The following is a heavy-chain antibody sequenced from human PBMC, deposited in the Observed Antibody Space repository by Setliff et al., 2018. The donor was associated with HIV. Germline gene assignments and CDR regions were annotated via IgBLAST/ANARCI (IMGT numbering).Heavy chain of an antibody. Sequence: PSETLSLTCAVYGGSFNDYYWTWIRQPPGKGLEWIGEIDHSGNIKYHASLKSRVTISKDTSKNQISLKLRSVTAADTAVYYCARDREGVRLSMIIEGPFDPWGQGTLVTVSS. CDR1: GGSFNDYY. J-gene: IGHJ5*02. CDR3: ARDREGVRLSMIIEGPFDP. V-gene: IGHV4-34*01. D-gene: IGHD3-22*01. CDR2: IDHSGNI.